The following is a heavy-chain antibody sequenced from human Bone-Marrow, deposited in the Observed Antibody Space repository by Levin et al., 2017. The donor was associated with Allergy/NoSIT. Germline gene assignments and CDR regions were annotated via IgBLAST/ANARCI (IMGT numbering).Heavy chain of an antibody. CDR2: IYYSGST. Sequence: SQTLSLTCTVSGGSISSYYWSWIRQPPGKGLEWIGYIYYSGSTNYNPSLKSRVTISVDTSKNQFSLKLSSVTAADTAVYYCARHVDRIPTAGDSSGYGFDYWGQGTLVTVSS. CDR1: GGSISSYY. V-gene: IGHV4-59*08. J-gene: IGHJ4*02. CDR3: ARHVDRIPTAGDSSGYGFDY. D-gene: IGHD3-22*01.